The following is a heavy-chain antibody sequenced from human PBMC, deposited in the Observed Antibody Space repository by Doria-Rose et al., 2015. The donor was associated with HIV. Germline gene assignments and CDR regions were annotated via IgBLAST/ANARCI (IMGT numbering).Heavy chain of an antibody. D-gene: IGHD6-13*01. V-gene: IGHV2-26*01. Sequence: QESGPVLVKPTETLTLTCTVSGVSLSSPGMGVSWIRQPPGKALERLANIISDDERSYKTSLKSRLTISSGTSKSQVVLAMTDMDPVDTATYYCARIKSSRWYHKYYFDFWGQGTLVIVSA. J-gene: IGHJ4*02. CDR1: GVSLSSPGMG. CDR3: ARIKSSRWYHKYYFDF. CDR2: IISDDER.